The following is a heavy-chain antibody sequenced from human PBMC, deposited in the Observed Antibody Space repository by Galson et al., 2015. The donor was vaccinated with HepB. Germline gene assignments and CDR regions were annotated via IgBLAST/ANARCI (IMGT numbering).Heavy chain of an antibody. CDR3: ARRPGYCSGGNCYPYNWFDP. CDR2: IFPGDSDT. CDR1: GYDFPRYW. D-gene: IGHD2-15*01. Sequence: QSGAEVKKPGESLKISCKGSGYDFPRYWVAWVRQMPGKGLEWMGVIFPGDSDTRYSPSFQGQVTFSVDTSISTAYLQWSSLKASDTAMYYCARRPGYCSGGNCYPYNWFDPWGQGTLVTVSS. V-gene: IGHV5-51*03. J-gene: IGHJ5*02.